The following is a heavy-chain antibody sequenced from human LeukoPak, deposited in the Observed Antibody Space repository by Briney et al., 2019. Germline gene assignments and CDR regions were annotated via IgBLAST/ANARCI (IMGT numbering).Heavy chain of an antibody. J-gene: IGHJ4*02. CDR3: ARRRQQEFDY. V-gene: IGHV1-2*02. CDR1: GYTFSGYF. Sequence: ASVKVSCKTSGYTFSGYFIHWVRQAPGQGLEWMGWIIPSTSATNFAQKFQGRVTMTTHMSVSTAYMELSRLTSDDTAVYYCARRRQQEFDYWGQGTLVTVSS. D-gene: IGHD1-1*01. CDR2: IIPSTSAT.